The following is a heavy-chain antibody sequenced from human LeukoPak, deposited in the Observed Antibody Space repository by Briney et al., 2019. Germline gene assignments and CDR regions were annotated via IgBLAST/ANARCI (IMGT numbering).Heavy chain of an antibody. V-gene: IGHV4-61*02. J-gene: IGHJ5*02. CDR1: GGSISSGSYY. CDR2: IYTSGST. CDR3: ARGDPSPFLSGGYWFDP. Sequence: SETLSLTCTVSGGSISSGSYYWSWIRQPAGKGLEWIGRIYTSGSTNYNPSLKSRVTISVDTSKNQFSLKLSSVTAADTAVYYCARGDPSPFLSGGYWFDPWGQGTLVTVSS. D-gene: IGHD3-10*01.